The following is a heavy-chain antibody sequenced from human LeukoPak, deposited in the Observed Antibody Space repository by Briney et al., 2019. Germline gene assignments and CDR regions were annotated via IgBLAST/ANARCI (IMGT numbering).Heavy chain of an antibody. CDR3: ARVQIAAAGVLFDY. J-gene: IGHJ4*02. D-gene: IGHD6-13*01. Sequence: PSETLSLTCTVSGGSISSYYWSWIRQPAGKGLEWIGRIYYSGSTNYNPSLKSRVTISVDTSKNQFSLKLSSVTAVDTAVYYCARVQIAAAGVLFDYWGQGTLVTVSS. V-gene: IGHV4-4*07. CDR1: GGSISSYY. CDR2: IYYSGST.